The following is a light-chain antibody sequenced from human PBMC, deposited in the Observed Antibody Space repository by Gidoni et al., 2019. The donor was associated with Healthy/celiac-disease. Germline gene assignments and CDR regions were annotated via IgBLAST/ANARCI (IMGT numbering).Light chain of an antibody. V-gene: IGKV3-15*01. Sequence: ELVMTPSPDTLSVSPGERATLSCRASQSVRSNLAWYQQKPGQAPRLLIYGASTRATGIPARFSGSGSGTEFTLTISSLQSEDFAVYYCQQYNNWLTFGGGTKVEIK. CDR1: QSVRSN. CDR3: QQYNNWLT. CDR2: GAS. J-gene: IGKJ4*01.